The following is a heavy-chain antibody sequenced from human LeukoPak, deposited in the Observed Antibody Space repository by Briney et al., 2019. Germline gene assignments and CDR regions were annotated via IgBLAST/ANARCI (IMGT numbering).Heavy chain of an antibody. CDR3: ARDHDRYSSSWYKGGNLPSP. CDR1: GYTFTSYY. V-gene: IGHV1-46*01. Sequence: ASVKVSCKASGYTFTSYYMHWVRQAPGQGLEWMGIINPSGGSTSYAQKFQGRVTMTRDTSTSTVYMELSSLRSEDTAVYYCARDHDRYSSSWYKGGNLPSPWGQGTLVTVSS. CDR2: INPSGGST. D-gene: IGHD6-13*01. J-gene: IGHJ5*02.